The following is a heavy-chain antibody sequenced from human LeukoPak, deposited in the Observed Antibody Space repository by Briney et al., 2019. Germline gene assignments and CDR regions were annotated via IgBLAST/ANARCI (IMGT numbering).Heavy chain of an antibody. CDR1: GGSISSGDYY. Sequence: PSETLSLTCTVSGGSISSGDYYWSWIRQPPGKGLEWIGYIYYSGSTYYNPSLKSRVTISVDTSKNQFSLKLSSVTAADTAVYYCARGGYNYGPDDYWGQGTLVTVSS. CDR2: IYYSGST. D-gene: IGHD5-18*01. J-gene: IGHJ4*02. V-gene: IGHV4-30-4*01. CDR3: ARGGYNYGPDDY.